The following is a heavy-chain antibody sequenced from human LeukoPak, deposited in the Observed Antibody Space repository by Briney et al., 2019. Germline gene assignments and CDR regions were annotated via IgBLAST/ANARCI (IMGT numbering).Heavy chain of an antibody. D-gene: IGHD3-10*01. J-gene: IGHJ4*02. Sequence: SETLSLTCTVAGYAISSGYYWGWIRQTPGKGLEWIAKIFHDGTTHYNPSLRSRAAMSVDTSKNQFSLKLSSVTAADTAVYYCASTHSSGKSDYWGQGTLVTVSS. V-gene: IGHV4-38-2*02. CDR3: ASTHSSGKSDY. CDR1: GYAISSGYY. CDR2: IFHDGTT.